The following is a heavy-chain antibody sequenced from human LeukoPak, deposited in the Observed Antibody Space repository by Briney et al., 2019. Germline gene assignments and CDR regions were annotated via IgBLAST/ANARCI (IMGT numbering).Heavy chain of an antibody. CDR3: ARVSLRAFDI. CDR1: GGSISSYY. Sequence: KTSETLSLTCTVSGGSISSYYWSWIRQPPGKGLEWIGYIYYSGSTNYNPSLKSRVTISVATSKNQFSLKLSSVTAADTAVYYCARVSLRAFDIWGQGTMVTVSS. V-gene: IGHV4-59*01. CDR2: IYYSGST. J-gene: IGHJ3*02.